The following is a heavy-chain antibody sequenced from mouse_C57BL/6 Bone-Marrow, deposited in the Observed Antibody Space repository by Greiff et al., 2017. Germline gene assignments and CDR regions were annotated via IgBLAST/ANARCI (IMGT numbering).Heavy chain of an antibody. J-gene: IGHJ4*01. D-gene: IGHD2-2*01. CDR1: GYTFTDYE. Sequence: VQLQQSGAELVRPGASVTLSCKASGYTFTDYEMHWVKQTPVHGLEWIGAIDPETGGTAYNQKFKGKAILTADKSSSTAYMELRSLTSEDSAVYYCTREEDGVTTVYYAMDYWGQGTSVTVSS. CDR2: IDPETGGT. V-gene: IGHV1-15*01. CDR3: TREEDGVTTVYYAMDY.